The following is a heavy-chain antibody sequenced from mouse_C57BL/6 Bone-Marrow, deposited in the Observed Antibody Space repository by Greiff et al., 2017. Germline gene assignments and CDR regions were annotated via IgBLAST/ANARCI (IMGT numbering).Heavy chain of an antibody. J-gene: IGHJ4*01. V-gene: IGHV1-5*01. CDR1: GYTFTSYW. CDR3: TRDYSNHTSMDY. D-gene: IGHD2-5*01. CDR2: IYPGNSDT. Sequence: VQLQQSGTVLARPGASVKMSCKTSGYTFTSYWMHWVKQRPGQGLEWIGAIYPGNSDTSYNQKFKGKAKLTAVTSASTGYMELSSLTNEDSAVYYCTRDYSNHTSMDYWGQGTSVTVSS.